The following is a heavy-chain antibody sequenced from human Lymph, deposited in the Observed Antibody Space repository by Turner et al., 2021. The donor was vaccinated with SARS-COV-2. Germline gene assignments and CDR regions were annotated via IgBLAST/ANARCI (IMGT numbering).Heavy chain of an antibody. CDR1: GIIVSRNY. J-gene: IGHJ6*02. CDR3: ASDLGPYGMDV. V-gene: IGHV3-53*02. CDR2: IYSGGTT. Sequence: EVQLVETGGSLIQPGVSLRLSCAASGIIVSRNYMNWVRQAPGKGLEWVSVIYSGGTTYYADSGKGRFTISRDNSKNTLYLQMNSLRVEDTAVYYCASDLGPYGMDVWGQGTTVTVSS.